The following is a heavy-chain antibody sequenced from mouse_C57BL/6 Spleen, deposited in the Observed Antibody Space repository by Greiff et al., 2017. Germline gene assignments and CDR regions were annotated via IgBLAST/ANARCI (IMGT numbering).Heavy chain of an antibody. CDR3: ARGGYYFDD. CDR1: GYTFTCYW. V-gene: IGHV1-64*01. J-gene: IGHJ2*01. CDR2: IHPNSGST. Sequence: QFQLQQPGAELVKPGASVTLSCKASGYTFTCYWMHWVKQRPGQGLEWIGMIHPNSGSTNYNEKFKSKATLTVDKSSSTAYMQLSSLTSEDSAVYYCARGGYYFDDWGQGTTLTVSS.